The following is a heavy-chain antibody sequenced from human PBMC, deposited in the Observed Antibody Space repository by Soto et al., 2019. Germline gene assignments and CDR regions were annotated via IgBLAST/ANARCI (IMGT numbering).Heavy chain of an antibody. CDR1: GGSISSGGYS. J-gene: IGHJ4*02. Sequence: SETLSLTCAVSGGSISSGGYSWSWIRQPPGKGLEWIGYIYHSGSTYYNPSLKSRVTISVDRSKNQFSLKLSSVTAADTAVYYCASRYDSSGYYFDYWGQGTLVTVSS. CDR2: IYHSGST. D-gene: IGHD3-22*01. CDR3: ASRYDSSGYYFDY. V-gene: IGHV4-30-2*01.